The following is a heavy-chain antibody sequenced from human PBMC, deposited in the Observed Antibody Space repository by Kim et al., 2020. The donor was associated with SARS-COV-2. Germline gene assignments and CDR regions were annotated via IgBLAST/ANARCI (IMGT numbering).Heavy chain of an antibody. D-gene: IGHD6-6*01. V-gene: IGHV4-39*01. J-gene: IGHJ4*02. Sequence: YSNPSLKSRATISVDTSKNQFSLKLSSVTAADTAVYYCARRYSSSFHLGYWGQGTLVTVSS. CDR3: ARRYSSSFHLGY.